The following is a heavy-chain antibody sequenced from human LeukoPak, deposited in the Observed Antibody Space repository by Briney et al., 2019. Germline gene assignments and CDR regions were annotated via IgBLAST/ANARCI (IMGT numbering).Heavy chain of an antibody. D-gene: IGHD5-24*01. CDR2: IYYSGST. V-gene: IGHV4-59*12. Sequence: SETLSLTCTVSGGSISSYYWSWIRQPPGKGLEWIGYIYYSGSTNYNPSLKSRVTISVDTSKNQFSLKLSSVTAADTAVYYCARGRRWLRNSYYFDYWGQGTLVTVSS. CDR3: ARGRRWLRNSYYFDY. CDR1: GGSISSYY. J-gene: IGHJ4*02.